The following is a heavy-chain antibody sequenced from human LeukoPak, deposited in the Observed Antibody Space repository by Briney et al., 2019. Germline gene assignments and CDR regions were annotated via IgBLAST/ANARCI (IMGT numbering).Heavy chain of an antibody. V-gene: IGHV4-4*07. Sequence: TSETLSLTCAVYGGSFSGYYWSWIRQPAGKGLEWIGRIHTTGSTNYNPSLKSRVTMSVDMSKNQFSLKLSSVTAADTAVYYCARDAYYYGSESYFFDFWGQGTLVTVSS. D-gene: IGHD3-10*01. CDR3: ARDAYYYGSESYFFDF. CDR2: IHTTGST. J-gene: IGHJ4*02. CDR1: GGSFSGYY.